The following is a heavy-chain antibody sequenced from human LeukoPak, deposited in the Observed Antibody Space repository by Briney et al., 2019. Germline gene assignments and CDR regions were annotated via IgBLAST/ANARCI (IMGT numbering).Heavy chain of an antibody. CDR3: ARGHGSGSTNWFDP. J-gene: IGHJ5*02. V-gene: IGHV1-46*01. CDR2: INPSGASA. D-gene: IGHD3-10*01. Sequence: ASVKVSCKASGYTFTSYDINWVRQATGQGLEWMGIINPSGASASYAQKFQGRVTMTRDMSTGTVYLELSSLRFDDTAVYYCARGHGSGSTNWFDPWGQGTLVTVSS. CDR1: GYTFTSYD.